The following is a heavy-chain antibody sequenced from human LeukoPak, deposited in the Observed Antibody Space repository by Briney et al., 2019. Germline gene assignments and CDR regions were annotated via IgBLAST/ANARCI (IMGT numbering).Heavy chain of an antibody. CDR3: ASDEGNYFDY. Sequence: GGSLRLSCAASGFTFNNAWMNWVRQAPGKGLEWVASISRNSTYIHYADSVKGRFTISRDNARNSLFLQMNSLRAEDTAIYYCASDEGNYFDYWGQGTLVTVSS. J-gene: IGHJ4*02. CDR2: ISRNSTYI. CDR1: GFTFNNAW. V-gene: IGHV3-21*01.